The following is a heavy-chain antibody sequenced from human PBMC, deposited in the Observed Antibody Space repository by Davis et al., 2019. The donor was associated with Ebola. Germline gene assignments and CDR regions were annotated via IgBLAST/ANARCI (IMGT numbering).Heavy chain of an antibody. J-gene: IGHJ4*02. V-gene: IGHV3-21*04. CDR1: GFTVRSTY. CDR3: AKDRGFNYGSDY. D-gene: IGHD5-18*01. CDR2: ISIGSTYI. Sequence: GESLKISCAASGFTVRSTYMSWVRQAPGKGLEWVSFISIGSTYIYYADSVKGRFTISRDNSKNTLSLQVNSLRAEDTAVYFCAKDRGFNYGSDYWGQGTLVTVSS.